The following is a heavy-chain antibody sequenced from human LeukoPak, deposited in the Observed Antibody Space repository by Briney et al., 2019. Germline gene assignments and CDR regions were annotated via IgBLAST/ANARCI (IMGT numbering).Heavy chain of an antibody. Sequence: PSETLSLTCTVSGGSISSNYWSSIRQAPGKGLEWIGYMYYSGSTNYNPPLKSRISMSVDTSKNQFSLKLSSVTAADTAVYYCARGRDYDSTTYWGDYYMDVWGKGTTVTVSS. J-gene: IGHJ6*03. D-gene: IGHD2/OR15-2a*01. CDR3: ARGRDYDSTTYWGDYYMDV. V-gene: IGHV4-59*01. CDR2: MYYSGST. CDR1: GGSISSNY.